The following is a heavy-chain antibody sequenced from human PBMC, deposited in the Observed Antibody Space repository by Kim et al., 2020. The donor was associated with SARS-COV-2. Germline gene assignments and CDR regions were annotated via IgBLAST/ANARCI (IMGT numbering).Heavy chain of an antibody. D-gene: IGHD6-13*01. CDR3: ARDLYRSSWYFDY. J-gene: IGHJ4*02. V-gene: IGHV3-21*01. Sequence: YADSGKGRLNNPRDKAKNSLYLQMKSLRAEQTAVNYCARDLYRSSWYFDYWGQGTLVTVSS.